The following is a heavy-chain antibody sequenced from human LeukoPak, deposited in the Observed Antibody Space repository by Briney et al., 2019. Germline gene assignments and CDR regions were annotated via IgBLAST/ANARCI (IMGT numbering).Heavy chain of an antibody. D-gene: IGHD5-18*01. CDR3: ARESDVDTAMFVYYFDY. V-gene: IGHV1-69*13. CDR2: IIPIFGTA. Sequence: GASVKVSCKASGGTFSSYAISWVRQAPGQGLEWMGGIIPIFGTANYAQNFQGRVTITADESTSTAYMELSSLRSEDTAVYYWARESDVDTAMFVYYFDYWGQGTLVTVSS. CDR1: GGTFSSYA. J-gene: IGHJ4*02.